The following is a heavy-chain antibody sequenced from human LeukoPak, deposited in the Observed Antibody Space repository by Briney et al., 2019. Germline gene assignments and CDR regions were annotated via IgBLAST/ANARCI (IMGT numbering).Heavy chain of an antibody. CDR1: GYYISSGYY. CDR2: IYHSGST. CDR3: AGSYSNYGSEFDP. D-gene: IGHD4-11*01. V-gene: IGHV4-38-2*01. Sequence: PSETLFLTCAVSGYYISSGYYWGWIRQPPGQGLVWIGSIYHSGSTYYNPSLKSRVTISVDTSKNQFSLKLSSVTAADTAVYYCAGSYSNYGSEFDPWGQGTLVTVSS. J-gene: IGHJ5*02.